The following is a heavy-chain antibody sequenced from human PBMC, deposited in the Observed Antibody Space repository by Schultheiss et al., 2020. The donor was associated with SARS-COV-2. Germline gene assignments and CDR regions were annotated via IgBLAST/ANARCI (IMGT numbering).Heavy chain of an antibody. J-gene: IGHJ4*02. D-gene: IGHD4-17*01. CDR1: GGTFSSYG. CDR3: ARDLLPMTTVTRGSGFDY. Sequence: ASVKVSCKASGGTFSSYGISWVRQAPGQGLEWMGWISAYNGNTNYAQKLQGRVTMTTDTSTSTAYMELRSLRSDDTAVYYCARDLLPMTTVTRGSGFDYWGQGTLVTVSS. CDR2: ISAYNGNT. V-gene: IGHV1-18*01.